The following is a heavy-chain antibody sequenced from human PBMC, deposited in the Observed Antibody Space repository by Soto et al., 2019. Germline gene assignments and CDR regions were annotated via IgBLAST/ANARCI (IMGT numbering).Heavy chain of an antibody. J-gene: IGHJ6*03. V-gene: IGHV4-34*01. CDR3: ARGVSEGYSGNDGRSGGSLSYMDV. CDR2: INHSGST. Sequence: NPSETLSLTCAVYGGSFSGYYWSWIRQPPGKGLEWIGEINHSGSTNYNPSLKSRITISVDTTKNQFSLKLSSGTAAGMAVYYCARGVSEGYSGNDGRSGGSLSYMDVWGKGTTVTVSS. CDR1: GGSFSGYY. D-gene: IGHD5-12*01.